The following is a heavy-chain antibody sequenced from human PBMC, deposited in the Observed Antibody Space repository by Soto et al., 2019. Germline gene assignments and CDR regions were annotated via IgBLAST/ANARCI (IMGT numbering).Heavy chain of an antibody. D-gene: IGHD1-26*01. CDR2: ISAYNGNT. CDR3: ARDDSGLSGSHYIDYFNY. J-gene: IGHJ4*01. CDR1: GYTFTSYG. V-gene: IGHV1-18*01. Sequence: ASVKVSCKASGYTFTSYGISWVRQAPGQGLEWMGWISAYNGNTNYAQKLQGRVTMTTDTSTSTAYMELRSLRSDDTAVYYCARDDSGLSGSHYIDYFNYWRQGALVTVSS.